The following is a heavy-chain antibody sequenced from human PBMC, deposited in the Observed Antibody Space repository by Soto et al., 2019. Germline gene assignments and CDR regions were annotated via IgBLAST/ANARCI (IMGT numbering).Heavy chain of an antibody. CDR2: ISWNSGSI. V-gene: IGHV3-9*01. CDR1: GFTFDDYA. CDR3: AKESLDYYDLGRFYVPALDY. D-gene: IGHD3-10*01. Sequence: GGSLRLSCAASGFTFDDYAMHWVRQAPGKGLDWVSGISWNSGSIGYADSVKGRFTISRDKSKNTLYLQMDSLRPDDAGVYYCAKESLDYYDLGRFYVPALDYWGQGTPVTV. J-gene: IGHJ4*02.